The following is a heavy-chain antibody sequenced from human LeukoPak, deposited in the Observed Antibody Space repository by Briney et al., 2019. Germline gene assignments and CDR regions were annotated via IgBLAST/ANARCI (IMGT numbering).Heavy chain of an antibody. CDR2: ISGSGGST. D-gene: IGHD2-2*01. CDR3: AKDSRSTGLDIVVVPAAPGIHDY. J-gene: IGHJ4*02. Sequence: GGSLRLSCAASGFTFSSYAMSWVRQAPGKGLEWVSAISGSGGSTYYADSVKGRFTISRDNSKNTLYLQMNSLRAEDTAVYYCAKDSRSTGLDIVVVPAAPGIHDYWGQGTLVTVSS. CDR1: GFTFSSYA. V-gene: IGHV3-23*01.